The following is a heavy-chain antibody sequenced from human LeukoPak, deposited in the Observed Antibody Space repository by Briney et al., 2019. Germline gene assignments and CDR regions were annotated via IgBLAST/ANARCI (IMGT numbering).Heavy chain of an antibody. D-gene: IGHD6-6*01. CDR1: GFTFSSYT. Sequence: GGSLRLSCAASGFTFSSYTMHWVRQAPGKGLEWVAVISYDGSSKYYADSVKGRFTISRDNSKNTLYLQMNSLRAEDTAVYYCARDRSWKQLARFFDYWGQGTLVTVSS. J-gene: IGHJ4*02. V-gene: IGHV3-30*04. CDR2: ISYDGSSK. CDR3: ARDRSWKQLARFFDY.